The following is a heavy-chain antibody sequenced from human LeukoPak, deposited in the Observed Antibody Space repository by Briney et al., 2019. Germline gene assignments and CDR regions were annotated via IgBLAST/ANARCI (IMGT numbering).Heavy chain of an antibody. CDR2: IYTSGST. J-gene: IGHJ3*02. Sequence: PSETLSLTCTVSGGSISSYYWSWIRQPAGKGLEWIGRIYTSGSTNYNPSLKSRVTMSVDTSKNQFSLKLSSVTAADTAVYYCARDSLSSSWYRWGAFDIWGQGTMVTVSS. CDR3: ARDSLSSSWYRWGAFDI. D-gene: IGHD6-13*01. V-gene: IGHV4-4*07. CDR1: GGSISSYY.